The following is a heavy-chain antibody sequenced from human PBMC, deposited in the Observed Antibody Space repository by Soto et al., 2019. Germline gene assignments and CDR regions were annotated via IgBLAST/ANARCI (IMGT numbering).Heavy chain of an antibody. Sequence: PSETLSLTRTVSGGSISSGGYFWSWFRQHPGKGLEWIGYIYYSGSTYYNPSLKSRVTISVDTSKNQFSLKLSSVTAADTAVYYCARGDYGGNSNDYWGQGTLVTVS. CDR3: ARGDYGGNSNDY. V-gene: IGHV4-31*02. J-gene: IGHJ4*02. CDR2: IYYSGST. D-gene: IGHD4-17*01. CDR1: GGSISSGGYF.